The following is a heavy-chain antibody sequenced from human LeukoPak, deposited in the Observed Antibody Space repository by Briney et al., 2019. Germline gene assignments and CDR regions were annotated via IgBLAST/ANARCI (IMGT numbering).Heavy chain of an antibody. J-gene: IGHJ3*02. CDR1: GFTFSSYS. D-gene: IGHD6-19*01. Sequence: PGGSLRLSCAASGFTFSSYSMNWVRQAAGKGLEWVSSISSSSSYIYYADSVKGRFTISRDNAKNSLYLQMNSLRAEDTAVYYCARKGWSDAVDIWGQGTMVTVSS. CDR2: ISSSSSYI. CDR3: ARKGWSDAVDI. V-gene: IGHV3-21*01.